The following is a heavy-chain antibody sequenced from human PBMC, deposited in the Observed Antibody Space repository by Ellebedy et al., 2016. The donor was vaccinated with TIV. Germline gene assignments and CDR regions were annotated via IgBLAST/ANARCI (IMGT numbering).Heavy chain of an antibody. CDR3: ARAVLSSGDYDYYSYYYMAV. Sequence: SETLSLTXTVSGSAISSGSYYWSWIQQPAGKGLEWIGRIYRSGSTNYNPSLKRRVTMSVDTSKNQFSLKLSSLTAADTAVYFCARAVLSSGDYDYYSYYYMAVWGKGTTVTVSS. CDR2: IYRSGST. V-gene: IGHV4-61*02. J-gene: IGHJ6*03. CDR1: GSAISSGSYY. D-gene: IGHD3-22*01.